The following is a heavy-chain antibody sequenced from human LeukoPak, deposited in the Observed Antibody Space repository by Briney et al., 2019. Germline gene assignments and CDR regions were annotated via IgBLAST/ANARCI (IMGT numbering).Heavy chain of an antibody. D-gene: IGHD3-10*01. Sequence: PSETLSLTCTVSGGSISSGNYYWNWIRQPPGKGLEWIGYIYYNGSTYYNPSLKSRVTMSVDTSKNQYFLKLSAVTAADTAVYFCASGDNNYSPSDYWGQGTLVLVSS. J-gene: IGHJ4*02. CDR1: GGSISSGNYY. V-gene: IGHV4-30-4*01. CDR3: ASGDNNYSPSDY. CDR2: IYYNGST.